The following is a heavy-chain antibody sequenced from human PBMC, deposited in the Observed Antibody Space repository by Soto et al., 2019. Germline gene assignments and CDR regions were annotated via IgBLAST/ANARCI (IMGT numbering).Heavy chain of an antibody. CDR1: GDSIGTFF. CDR3: ARGLDYDFWSCLGV. D-gene: IGHD3-3*01. J-gene: IGHJ6*02. Sequence: SETLSLTCTVSGDSIGTFFWNWIRQSPGKGLEWIAYIYDSGSPKYNPSLKSRVTISVDTSKNQFSLKLNSVTVADTAVYYCARGLDYDFWSCLGVWGPGTTVTVSS. V-gene: IGHV4-59*01. CDR2: IYDSGSP.